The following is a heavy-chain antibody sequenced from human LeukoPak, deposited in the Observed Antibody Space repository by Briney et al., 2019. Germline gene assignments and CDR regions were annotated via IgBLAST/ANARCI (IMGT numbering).Heavy chain of an antibody. CDR1: GFTFSNHW. J-gene: IGHJ4*02. CDR3: AKEFNRGLPDY. V-gene: IGHV3-74*01. D-gene: IGHD2-21*01. CDR2: INRDGSRT. Sequence: GGSLRLSCAASGFTFSNHWMHWVRQAPGKGLMWVSRINRDGSRTDYADSVKGRFTISRDNSKNTLYLQMSSLRAEDTAVYYCAKEFNRGLPDYWGQGTLVTVPS.